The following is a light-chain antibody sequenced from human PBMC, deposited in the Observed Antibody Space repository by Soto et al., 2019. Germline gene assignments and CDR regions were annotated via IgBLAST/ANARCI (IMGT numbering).Light chain of an antibody. CDR1: SSDVGGYNY. V-gene: IGLV2-8*01. J-gene: IGLJ1*01. CDR3: CSHAGSDNPVV. CDR2: DVN. Sequence: QSVLTQPPSASGSPGQSVTISCTGTSSDVGGYNYVSWYQQHPGKAPKVMIYDVNKRPSGVPDRFSGSKSGNTASLTVSGLQAEDEADYYCCSHAGSDNPVVFGTGNKLTVL.